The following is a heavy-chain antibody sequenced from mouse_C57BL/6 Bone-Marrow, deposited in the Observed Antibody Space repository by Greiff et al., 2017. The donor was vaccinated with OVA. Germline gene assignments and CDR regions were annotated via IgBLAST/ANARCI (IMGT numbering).Heavy chain of an antibody. J-gene: IGHJ2*01. V-gene: IGHV1-15*01. Sequence: LQESGAELVRPGASVTLSCKASGYTFTDYEMHWVKQTPVHGLEWIGAIDPETGGTAYNQKFKGKAILTADKSSSTAYMELRSLTSEDSAVYYCTRRGSTRDYWGQGTTLTVSS. CDR1: GYTFTDYE. D-gene: IGHD3-3*01. CDR2: IDPETGGT. CDR3: TRRGSTRDY.